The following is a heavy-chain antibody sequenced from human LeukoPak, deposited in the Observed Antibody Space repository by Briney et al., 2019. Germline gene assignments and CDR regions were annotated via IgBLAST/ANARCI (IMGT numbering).Heavy chain of an antibody. CDR3: ARDRGPGWFDP. CDR1: GFTVSSNY. CDR2: IYSTGTT. Sequence: GSLRLSCAASGFTVSSNYVSWVRQAPGEGLEWVSVIYSTGTTFYADSVKGRFTISRDNSKNTVYLQMNSLRPEDSAVYYCARDRGPGWFDPWGQGTLVTVSS. V-gene: IGHV3-66*03. J-gene: IGHJ5*02. D-gene: IGHD3-10*01.